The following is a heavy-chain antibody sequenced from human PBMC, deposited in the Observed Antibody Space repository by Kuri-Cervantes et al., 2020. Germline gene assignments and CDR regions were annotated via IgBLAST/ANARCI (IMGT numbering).Heavy chain of an antibody. CDR2: ISYDGSNK. V-gene: IGHV3-30*18. CDR1: GFTVSSNY. Sequence: GGSLRLSCAASGFTVSSNYMSWVRQAPGKGLEWVAVISYDGSNKYYADSVKGRFTISRDNSKNTLYLQMNSLRAEDTAVYYCAKLQRLLFFVGMVDYWGQGTLVTVSS. J-gene: IGHJ4*02. CDR3: AKLQRLLFFVGMVDY. D-gene: IGHD1-26*01.